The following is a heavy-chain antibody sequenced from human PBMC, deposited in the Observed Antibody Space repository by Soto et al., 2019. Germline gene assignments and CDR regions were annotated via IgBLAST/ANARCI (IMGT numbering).Heavy chain of an antibody. CDR3: ARDGWNYFDY. CDR2: IYYSGST. D-gene: IGHD2-2*03. V-gene: IGHV4-59*01. J-gene: IGHJ4*02. Sequence: QVQLQESGPGLVKPSETLSLTCTVSGGSISSYYWSLIRQPPGKGLEWIGYIYYSGSTNYNPSLKSRVTISVDTSKNQFSLKLSSVTAADTAVYYCARDGWNYFDYWGQGTLVTVSS. CDR1: GGSISSYY.